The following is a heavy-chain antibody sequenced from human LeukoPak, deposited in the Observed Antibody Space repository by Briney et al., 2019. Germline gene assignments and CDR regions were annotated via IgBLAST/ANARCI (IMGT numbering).Heavy chain of an antibody. Sequence: GGSLRLSCAASRFTVNTSYMTWVRQAPGRGLEWVSVIYSGGSTYYADSVKGRFTISRDNSKNVLYLQMNSLRAEDTAVYYCARLKGGALLSYAFDIWGQGTMVTVSS. J-gene: IGHJ3*02. CDR2: IYSGGST. CDR3: ARLKGGALLSYAFDI. V-gene: IGHV3-53*01. D-gene: IGHD2-15*01. CDR1: RFTVNTSY.